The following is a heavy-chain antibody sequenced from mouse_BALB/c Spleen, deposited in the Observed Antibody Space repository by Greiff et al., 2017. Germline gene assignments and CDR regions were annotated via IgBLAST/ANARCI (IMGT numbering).Heavy chain of an antibody. CDR2: INSNGGST. Sequence: EVNLVESGGGLVQPGGSLKLSCAASGFTFSSSGMSWVRQTPDKRLELVATINSNGGSTYYPDSVKGRFTISRDNAKNTLYLQMSSLKSEDTAMYYCARDPAYYRYDGYAMDYWGQGTSVTVSA. D-gene: IGHD2-14*01. V-gene: IGHV5-6-3*01. CDR1: GFTFSSSG. J-gene: IGHJ4*01. CDR3: ARDPAYYRYDGYAMDY.